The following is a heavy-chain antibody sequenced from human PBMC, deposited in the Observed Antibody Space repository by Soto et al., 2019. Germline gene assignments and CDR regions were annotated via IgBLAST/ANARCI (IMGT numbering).Heavy chain of an antibody. J-gene: IGHJ4*02. Sequence: SETLSLTCTVSGGSISSYYWSWIRQPPGKGLEWIGYIYYSGSTNYNPSLKSRVTISVDTSKNQFSLKLSSVTAADTAVYYCARVNYYYDSSGYYYVFDYWGQGTLVTVSS. CDR2: IYYSGST. D-gene: IGHD3-22*01. CDR1: GGSISSYY. CDR3: ARVNYYYDSSGYYYVFDY. V-gene: IGHV4-59*01.